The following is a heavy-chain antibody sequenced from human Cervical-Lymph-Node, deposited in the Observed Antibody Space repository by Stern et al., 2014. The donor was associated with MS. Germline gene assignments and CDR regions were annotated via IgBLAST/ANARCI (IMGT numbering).Heavy chain of an antibody. Sequence: QVQLVQSGAEVKKPGSSVKVSCKASGGTFSSYAISWVRQAPGQGLEWMGGIIPIFGTANYAQKFQGRVTITADKSTSTAYMELSSLRSEDTAVYYCARDRPSYYYDSSGYVNAFDIWGQGTMVTVSS. CDR2: IIPIFGTA. D-gene: IGHD3-22*01. J-gene: IGHJ3*02. V-gene: IGHV1-69*06. CDR3: ARDRPSYYYDSSGYVNAFDI. CDR1: GGTFSSYA.